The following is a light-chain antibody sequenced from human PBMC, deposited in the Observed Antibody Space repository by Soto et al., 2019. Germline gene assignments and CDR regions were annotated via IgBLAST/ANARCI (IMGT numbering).Light chain of an antibody. CDR1: SSDISGHNY. J-gene: IGLJ3*02. V-gene: IGLV2-8*01. CDR2: EVS. CDR3: SSYAGGNNLV. Sequence: QSALTQPPSASGSPGQSVTISCTGASSDISGHNYVSWYQQHPGKAPKLMIYEVSKRPSWVPDRFSASKSGNTASLTVSGLQAEDEADYYCSSYAGGNNLVFGGGTKLTVL.